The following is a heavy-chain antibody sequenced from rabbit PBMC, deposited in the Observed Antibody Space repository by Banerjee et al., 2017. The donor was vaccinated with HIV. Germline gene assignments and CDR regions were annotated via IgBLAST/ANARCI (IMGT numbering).Heavy chain of an antibody. CDR1: GFSFSYKYV. CDR3: ARDDVTSGVYVLNL. D-gene: IGHD1-1*01. J-gene: IGHJ4*01. Sequence: LQESGGDLVKPEGSLTLTCTASGFSFSYKYVMCWVRQAPGKGLEWIACINTSSGNTVYATWAKGRFTISKTSWTTVTLQMTSLTAADTATYFCARDDVTSGVYVLNLWGPGTLVTVS. V-gene: IGHV1S45*01. CDR2: INTSSGNT.